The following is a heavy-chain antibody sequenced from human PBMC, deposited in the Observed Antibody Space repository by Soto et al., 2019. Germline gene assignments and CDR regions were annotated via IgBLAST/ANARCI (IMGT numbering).Heavy chain of an antibody. J-gene: IGHJ4*02. Sequence: GGSLRLSCAASGFTVSSNYMSWVRQAPGKGLEWVSVIYSGGSTYYADSLKGRFTTSRDNSKNTWYLPMNSLTAEDTAVYYCAGEIVYSSGPTTADYWGQGTLVTVSS. CDR1: GFTVSSNY. D-gene: IGHD6-19*01. CDR3: AGEIVYSSGPTTADY. V-gene: IGHV3-53*01. CDR2: IYSGGST.